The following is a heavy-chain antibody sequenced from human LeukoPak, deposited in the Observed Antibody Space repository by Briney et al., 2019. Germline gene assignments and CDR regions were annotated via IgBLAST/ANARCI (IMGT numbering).Heavy chain of an antibody. CDR3: AKRRTCSGGSCYGGFDP. CDR1: GFTFSSYA. CDR2: ISSGGST. V-gene: IGHV3-23*01. J-gene: IGHJ5*02. D-gene: IGHD2-15*01. Sequence: GGSLRLPCAASGFTFSSYAMSWVRQAPGKGLEWVSAISSGGSTYYTDAVKGRFTISRDNSKNTLYLQMNSLRAEDTALYYCAKRRTCSGGSCYGGFDPWGQGTLVTVSS.